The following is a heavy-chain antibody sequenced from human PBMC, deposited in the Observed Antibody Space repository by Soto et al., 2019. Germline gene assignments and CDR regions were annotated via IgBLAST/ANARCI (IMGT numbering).Heavy chain of an antibody. CDR3: AKDDRDFWSGYYRHYFDY. Sequence: GGSLRLSCAASGFTFSNFAMTWVRQAPGKGLEWVPTISGSGVRTYHADSVKGRFTISRDNSKNTLYLQMNSLRAEDTALYYCAKDDRDFWSGYYRHYFDYWGQGALVTVSS. J-gene: IGHJ4*02. CDR1: GFTFSNFA. V-gene: IGHV3-23*01. D-gene: IGHD3-3*01. CDR2: ISGSGVRT.